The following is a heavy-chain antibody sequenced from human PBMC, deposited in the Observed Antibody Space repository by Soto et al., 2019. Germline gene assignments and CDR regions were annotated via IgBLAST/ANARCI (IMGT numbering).Heavy chain of an antibody. V-gene: IGHV3-30*18. Sequence: HCRGAAGGKCIINGVRWVRKNPGRGLEWVAVISNDGNNKYYADSVKGRFTLSRDNSKNMVYLQMDSLRVEDTAVYYCAKDHHTYNWDSLFASWGPGTPV. CDR1: GGKCIING. J-gene: IGHJ4*02. CDR3: AKDHHTYNWDSLFAS. CDR2: ISNDGNNK. D-gene: IGHD1-7*01.